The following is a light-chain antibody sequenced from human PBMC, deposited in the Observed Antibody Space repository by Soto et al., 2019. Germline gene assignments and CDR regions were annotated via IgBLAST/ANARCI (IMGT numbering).Light chain of an antibody. CDR1: SSDVGGSNY. Sequence: QSALAQPASVSGSPGQSITISCTETSSDVGGSNYVSWYQQLPGKAPKLMIYDVSDRPSGVSNRFSGSKSGNTAFLTISGLQAEDEADYYCSSYTSSSLYVFGTGTKVTVL. J-gene: IGLJ1*01. CDR3: SSYTSSSLYV. CDR2: DVS. V-gene: IGLV2-14*01.